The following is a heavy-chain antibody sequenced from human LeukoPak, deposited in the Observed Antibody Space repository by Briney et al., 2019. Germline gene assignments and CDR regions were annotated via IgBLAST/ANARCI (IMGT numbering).Heavy chain of an antibody. Sequence: ASVKVSCKASGYTFTGYYMHWVREAPGQGLEWMGRINPNSGGTNYAQKFQGRVTMTRDTSISTAYMELSRLRSDDTAVYYCARLGYYYDSSGQGVWGQGTLVTVSS. V-gene: IGHV1-2*06. J-gene: IGHJ1*01. CDR3: ARLGYYYDSSGQGV. CDR2: INPNSGGT. D-gene: IGHD3-22*01. CDR1: GYTFTGYY.